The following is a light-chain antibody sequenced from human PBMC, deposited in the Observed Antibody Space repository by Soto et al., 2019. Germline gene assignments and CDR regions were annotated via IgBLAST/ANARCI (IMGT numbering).Light chain of an antibody. CDR1: QSVSSN. CDR2: GAS. CDR3: QQYNIWPRA. V-gene: IGKV3-15*01. J-gene: IGKJ1*01. Sequence: EIVMTQSPATLSVSPGERATLSCRASQSVSSNLAWYQQKPGQAPRLLIYGASTRATGIPARFSGSGSGTEFNLTISSLQSEDFAIYYCQQYNIWPRAFGQGTKVEIK.